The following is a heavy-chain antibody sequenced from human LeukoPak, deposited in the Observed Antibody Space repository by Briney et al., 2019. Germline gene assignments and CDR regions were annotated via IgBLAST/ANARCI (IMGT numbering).Heavy chain of an antibody. CDR1: GGSFSGYY. V-gene: IGHV4-34*01. CDR3: ARGGASKWLRFRYYYYGMDV. CDR2: INHSGSA. Sequence: PSETLSLTCAVSGGSFSGYYWTWIRQPPGKGLEWIGEINHSGSANYNPSLMSRVTISLDTSKNHFPLNLSSVTAADTAVYYCARGGASKWLRFRYYYYGMDVWGQGTTVTVSS. D-gene: IGHD5-12*01. J-gene: IGHJ6*02.